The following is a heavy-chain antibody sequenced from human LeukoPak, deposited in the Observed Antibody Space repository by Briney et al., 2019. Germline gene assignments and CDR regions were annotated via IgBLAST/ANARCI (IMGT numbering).Heavy chain of an antibody. CDR3: ARQLKARPSVVVPAATLGY. CDR2: IIPIFGTA. CDR1: GGTFSSYA. Sequence: GASVKVFCKXSGGTFSSYAISWVRQAPGQGLEWMGGIIPIFGTANYAQKFQGRVTITADESTSTAYMELSSLRSEDTAVYYCARQLKARPSVVVPAATLGYWGQGTLVTVSS. J-gene: IGHJ4*02. D-gene: IGHD2-2*01. V-gene: IGHV1-69*13.